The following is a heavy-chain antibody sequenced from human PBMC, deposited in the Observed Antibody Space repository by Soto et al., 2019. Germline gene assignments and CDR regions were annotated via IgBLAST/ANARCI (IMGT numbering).Heavy chain of an antibody. V-gene: IGHV4-39*01. CDR2: IYYSGST. D-gene: IGHD1-26*01. CDR1: GGSISSSSYY. J-gene: IGHJ4*02. Sequence: QLQLQESGPGLVKPSETLSLTCTVSGGSISSSSYYWGWIRQPPGKGLEWIGSIYYSGSTYYNPSLKSRVTISVDTSKNQFSLKLSSVTAADTAVYYCARLGYSGSHDYWGQGTLVTVSS. CDR3: ARLGYSGSHDY.